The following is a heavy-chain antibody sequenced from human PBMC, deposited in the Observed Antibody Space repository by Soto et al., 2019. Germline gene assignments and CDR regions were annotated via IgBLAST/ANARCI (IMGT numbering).Heavy chain of an antibody. Sequence: SETLSLTCTVSGGSISNYYWSWIRQPPGRGLEWIGHIFYSGSTNYNPALKSRVTISADTSKSQFSLKLSSVTAADTAVYYCAKDSGYNYGYFRWFDPWGQGTLVTVS. J-gene: IGHJ5*02. V-gene: IGHV4-59*01. D-gene: IGHD5-18*01. CDR1: GGSISNYY. CDR2: IFYSGST. CDR3: AKDSGYNYGYFRWFDP.